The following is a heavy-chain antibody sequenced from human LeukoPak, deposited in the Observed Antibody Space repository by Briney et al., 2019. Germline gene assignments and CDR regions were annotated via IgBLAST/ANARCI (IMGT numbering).Heavy chain of an antibody. V-gene: IGHV1-58*01. CDR1: GFTFTSSA. J-gene: IGHJ4*02. D-gene: IGHD5-12*01. CDR2: IVVGSGNT. CDR3: AAERGYSGYDDGDRYFDY. Sequence: SVKVSCKASGFTFTSSAVQWVQQARGQRLEWIGWIVVGSGNTNYAQKFQERVTITRDMSTSTAYMELSSLRSEDTAVYYCAAERGYSGYDDGDRYFDYWGQGTLVTVSS.